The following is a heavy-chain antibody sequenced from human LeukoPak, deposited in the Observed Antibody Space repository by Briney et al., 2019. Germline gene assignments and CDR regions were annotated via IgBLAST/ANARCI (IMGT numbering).Heavy chain of an antibody. CDR1: GGSFSGYY. CDR3: ARQLGFGASIWFGEYSRFDP. CDR2: INDSGTT. J-gene: IGHJ5*02. V-gene: IGHV4-34*01. Sequence: PSETLSLTCAVYGGSFSGYYWSWIRQPPGKGLEWIGEINDSGTTNYNPSLKSRVTISVDTSKNQFSLKLSSVTAADTAVYYCARQLGFGASIWFGEYSRFDPWGQGTLVTVSS. D-gene: IGHD3-10*01.